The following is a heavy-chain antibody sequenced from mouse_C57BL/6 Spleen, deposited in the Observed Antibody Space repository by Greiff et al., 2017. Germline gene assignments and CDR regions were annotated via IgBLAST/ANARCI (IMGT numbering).Heavy chain of an antibody. D-gene: IGHD2-3*01. V-gene: IGHV1-82*01. J-gene: IGHJ4*01. CDR2: IYPGDGDT. Sequence: VQLQQSGPELVKPGASVKISCKASGYAFSSSWMNWVKQRPGKGLEWIGRIYPGDGDTNYNGTFKGKATLTADKSSSTAYMQLSSLTSEDSAVYFCANRWKDYAMDYWGQGTSVTVSS. CDR1: GYAFSSSW. CDR3: ANRWKDYAMDY.